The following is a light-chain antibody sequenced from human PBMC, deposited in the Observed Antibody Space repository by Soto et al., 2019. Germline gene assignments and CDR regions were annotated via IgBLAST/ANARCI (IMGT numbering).Light chain of an antibody. CDR3: CSYAGSSTPHVV. CDR1: SSDVGSYNL. Sequence: QSALTQPASVSGSPGQSITISCTGTSSDVGSYNLVSWYQQHPGKATKLMIYEGSKRPSGVSNRFSGSKSGNTASLTISGLQAEDGADYYCCSYAGSSTPHVVFGGGTKLTVL. V-gene: IGLV2-23*01. J-gene: IGLJ2*01. CDR2: EGS.